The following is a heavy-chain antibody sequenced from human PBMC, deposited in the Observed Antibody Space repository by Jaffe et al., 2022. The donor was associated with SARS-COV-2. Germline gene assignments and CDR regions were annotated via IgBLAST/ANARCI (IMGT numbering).Heavy chain of an antibody. CDR1: GYTFTGYY. Sequence: QVQLVQSGAEVKKPGASVKVSCKASGYTFTGYYMHWVRQAPGQGLEWMGWINPNSGGTNYAQKFQGRVTMTRDTSISTAYMELSRLRSDDTAVYYCARDRTRKVVVVAAGTGSGMDVWGQGTTVTVSS. CDR2: INPNSGGT. D-gene: IGHD2-15*01. V-gene: IGHV1-2*02. CDR3: ARDRTRKVVVVAAGTGSGMDV. J-gene: IGHJ6*02.